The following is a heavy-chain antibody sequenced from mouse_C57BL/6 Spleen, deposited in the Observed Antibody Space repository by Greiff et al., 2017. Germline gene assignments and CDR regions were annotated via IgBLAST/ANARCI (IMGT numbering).Heavy chain of an antibody. J-gene: IGHJ4*01. D-gene: IGHD2-1*01. CDR1: GYSFTGYY. V-gene: IGHV1-42*01. CDR2: INPSTGGT. Sequence: VQLQQSGPELVKPGASVKISCKASGYSFTGYYMNWVKQSPEKSLEWIGEINPSTGGTTYNQKFKAKATLTVDKSSSTAYMQLKSLTSEDSAVYYCARSFYGNYVRAMDYWGQGTSVTVSS. CDR3: ARSFYGNYVRAMDY.